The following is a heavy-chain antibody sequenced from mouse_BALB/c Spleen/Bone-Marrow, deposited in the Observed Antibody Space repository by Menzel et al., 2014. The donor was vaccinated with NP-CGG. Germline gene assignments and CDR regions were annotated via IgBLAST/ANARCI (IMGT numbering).Heavy chain of an antibody. CDR3: ARYYRYDY. V-gene: IGHV1-9*01. CDR2: ILPGRGST. Sequence: VQLKDSGAELMKPGASVKISCKATGYTFSSYWIEWVKQRPGHGLERIGEILPGRGSTNYNEKFKGKATFTADTSSNTAYMLLSSLTSEDSAVYYCARYYRYDYWGQGTTLTVSS. D-gene: IGHD2-14*01. CDR1: GYTFSSYW. J-gene: IGHJ2*01.